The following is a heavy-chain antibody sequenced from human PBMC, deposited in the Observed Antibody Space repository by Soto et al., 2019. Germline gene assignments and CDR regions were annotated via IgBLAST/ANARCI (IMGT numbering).Heavy chain of an antibody. CDR2: IWYDGSKV. J-gene: IGHJ6*02. Sequence: QVQLVESGGGVVQPGRSLRLSCVASRFTFSSYGMHWVRQAPGKGLEWVAVIWYDGSKVYYADSVKGRFTISRDNSRNTLSVQMNSLRTEDTAVYYCARTGGSTAYGLDVWGQGTTVTVSS. CDR1: RFTFSSYG. V-gene: IGHV3-33*01. D-gene: IGHD2-15*01. CDR3: ARTGGSTAYGLDV.